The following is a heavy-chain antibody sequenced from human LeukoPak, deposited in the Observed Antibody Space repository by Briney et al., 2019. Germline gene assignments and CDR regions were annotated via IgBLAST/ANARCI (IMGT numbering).Heavy chain of an antibody. CDR2: IYYSGST. J-gene: IGHJ4*02. CDR3: ARRTVTCCFDY. V-gene: IGHV4-59*01. CDR1: GGSISSYY. Sequence: PSETLSLTCTVSGGSISSYYWSWIRQPPGKGLEWIGYIYYSGSTNYNPSLKSRVTISVDTSKNQFSLKLSSVTAADPAVYYCARRTVTCCFDYWGQGTLVTVSS. D-gene: IGHD4-17*01.